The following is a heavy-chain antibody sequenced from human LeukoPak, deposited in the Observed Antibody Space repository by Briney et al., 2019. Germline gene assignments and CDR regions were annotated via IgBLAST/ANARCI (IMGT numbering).Heavy chain of an antibody. J-gene: IGHJ4*02. CDR2: IYYSGST. V-gene: IGHV4-59*01. CDR1: GGSLSSYY. CDR3: ARDPHPYSSGGENYFDY. D-gene: IGHD6-19*01. Sequence: SETLSLTCTVSGGSLSSYYWSWIRQPPGKGLEWIGYIYYSGSTNYNPSLKSRVAISVDTSKNQFSLKLSSVTAADTAVYYCARDPHPYSSGGENYFDYWGQGTLVTVSS.